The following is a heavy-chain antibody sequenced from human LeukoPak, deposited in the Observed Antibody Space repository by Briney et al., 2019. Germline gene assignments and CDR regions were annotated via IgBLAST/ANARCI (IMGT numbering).Heavy chain of an antibody. CDR2: IYPGDSDT. V-gene: IGHV5-51*01. CDR1: GYSFTSYW. CDR3: ARLGMWWEPGRYYYYGMDV. D-gene: IGHD2-15*01. J-gene: IGHJ6*02. Sequence: GESLKISCKGSGYSFTSYWIGWVRQMPGKGLEWMGIIYPGDSDTRYSPSFQGQVTISADKSISTAYLQWSSLKASDTAMYYCARLGMWWEPGRYYYYGMDVWGQGTTVTVSS.